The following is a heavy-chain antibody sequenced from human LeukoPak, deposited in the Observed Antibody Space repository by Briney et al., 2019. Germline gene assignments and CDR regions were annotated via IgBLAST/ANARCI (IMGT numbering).Heavy chain of an antibody. J-gene: IGHJ2*01. CDR2: IWYDGSNK. V-gene: IGHV3-33*08. CDR1: GFTFSSYG. D-gene: IGHD5-18*01. Sequence: QPGRSLRLSCAASGFTFSSYGMHWVRQAPGKGLEWVAVIWYDGSNKYYADSVKGRFTISRDNSKNTLYLQMNSLRAEDTAVYYCARDEGYSYGTYWDFDLWGRGTLVIDSS. CDR3: ARDEGYSYGTYWDFDL.